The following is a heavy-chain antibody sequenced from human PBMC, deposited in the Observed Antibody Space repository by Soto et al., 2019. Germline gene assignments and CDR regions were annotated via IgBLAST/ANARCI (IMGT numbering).Heavy chain of an antibody. CDR2: INYSGST. V-gene: IGHV4-39*01. J-gene: IGHJ4*02. CDR3: VRHPCLCHFDY. D-gene: IGHD3-16*01. Sequence: QLQLQESGPGLVKPSETLSLTCAVSGASISSSTYYWGWIRQPPGKGLEWIGSINYSGSTYYNSSLKSRVSISVDASTTQFSLKLTSVTAADTSVYYWVRHPCLCHFDYWGQGSPVTVSS. CDR1: GASISSSTYY.